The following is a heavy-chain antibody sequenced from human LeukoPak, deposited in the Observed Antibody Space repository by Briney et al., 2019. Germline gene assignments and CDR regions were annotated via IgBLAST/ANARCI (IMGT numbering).Heavy chain of an antibody. CDR1: GGTFSSYA. D-gene: IGHD6-25*01. V-gene: IGHV1-18*01. CDR2: ISAYNGNT. Sequence: GASVKVSCKASGGTFSSYAISWVRQAPGQGLEWMGWISAYNGNTNYAQKLQGRVTMTTDTSTSTAYMELRSLRSDDTAVYYCARQGLRQYYFDYWGQGTLVTVSS. CDR3: ARQGLRQYYFDY. J-gene: IGHJ4*02.